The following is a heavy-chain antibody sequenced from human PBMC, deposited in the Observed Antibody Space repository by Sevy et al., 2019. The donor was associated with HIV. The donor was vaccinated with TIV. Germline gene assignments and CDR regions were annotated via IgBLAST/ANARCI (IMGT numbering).Heavy chain of an antibody. J-gene: IGHJ4*02. CDR2: INHSGST. V-gene: IGHV4-34*01. CDR1: GGSFSGYY. D-gene: IGHD4-4*01. CDR3: ARGDDYSALDY. Sequence: SETLSLTCAVYGGSFSGYYSTWIRQPPGKWMEWIGEINHSGSTNYNPSLKRRVTISVKTSKNQFSLKLSSVTAAVTAVYYCARGDDYSALDYWGQGTLVTVRS.